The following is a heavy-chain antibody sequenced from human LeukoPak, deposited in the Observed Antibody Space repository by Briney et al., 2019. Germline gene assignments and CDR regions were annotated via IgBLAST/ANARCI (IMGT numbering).Heavy chain of an antibody. J-gene: IGHJ3*02. Sequence: GCSLRLSYPPSGFTLSSYSMNWVRQAPAKGLEWVSSISSSSSYIYYADSVKGRFTISRDNAKNSLYLQMNSLRAEETGVYYCARDIGAAAGTGAFDMWGQGTMVTVSS. CDR1: GFTLSSYS. D-gene: IGHD6-13*01. CDR3: ARDIGAAAGTGAFDM. V-gene: IGHV3-21*01. CDR2: ISSSSSYI.